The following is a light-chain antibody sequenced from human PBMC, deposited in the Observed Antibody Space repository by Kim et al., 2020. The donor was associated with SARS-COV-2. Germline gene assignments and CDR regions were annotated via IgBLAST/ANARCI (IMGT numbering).Light chain of an antibody. CDR1: SLRSYY. J-gene: IGLJ3*02. Sequence: AWGLTVRITCQGDSLRSYYASWYQHKQGQAPVLVIYGKNNRTSGIPARFSGSSSGNTASLTISGAQAEDEADYYCNSRDSSGNHLVFGGGTKLTVL. V-gene: IGLV3-19*01. CDR3: NSRDSSGNHLV. CDR2: GKN.